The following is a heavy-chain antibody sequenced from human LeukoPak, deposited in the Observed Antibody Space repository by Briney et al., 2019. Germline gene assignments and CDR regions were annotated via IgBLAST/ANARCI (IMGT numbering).Heavy chain of an antibody. CDR2: TYYRSSWYN. CDR3: GRGRFSSSYYFYYDMDV. D-gene: IGHD6-13*01. CDR1: GDSVSSNSAA. V-gene: IGHV6-1*01. J-gene: IGHJ6*02. Sequence: SQTLSLTCAISGDSVSSNSAAWHWIRQSPSRGLECLGRTYYRSSWYNDYAVSVKSRITINPDTSKNQFSLQLNSVTPEDTAVYYCGRGRFSSSYYFYYDMDVWGQGTTVTVSS.